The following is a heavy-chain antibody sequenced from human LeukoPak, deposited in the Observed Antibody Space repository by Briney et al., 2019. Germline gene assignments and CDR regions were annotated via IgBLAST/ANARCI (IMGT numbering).Heavy chain of an antibody. D-gene: IGHD6-19*01. CDR3: ASYGSGCYSDYYYYMDV. CDR1: GGSISSYY. Sequence: SETLSLTCTVSGGSISSYYWSWIRQPAGKGLEWIVRIYTSGSTNYNPSLKSRVTISVDTSKNQFSLKLSSVTAADTAVYYCASYGSGCYSDYYYYMDVWGKGTTVTVSS. J-gene: IGHJ6*03. CDR2: IYTSGST. V-gene: IGHV4-4*07.